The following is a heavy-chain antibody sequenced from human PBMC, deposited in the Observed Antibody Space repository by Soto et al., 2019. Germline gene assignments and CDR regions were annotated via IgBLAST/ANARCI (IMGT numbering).Heavy chain of an antibody. D-gene: IGHD3-10*01. CDR3: AKDIARYQLVLITEGMDV. CDR2: IGWNGRKI. J-gene: IGHJ6*02. Sequence: EVQLVESGGGLVQPAGSQRPSCAASGFSFKDYGMHWVRQAPGRGLGWVSVIGWNGRKIAYADSVRGRFTVSRDNAKNSRYLKMNSLRPEDTALYYCAKDIARYQLVLITEGMDVWGQGTTVTVSS. V-gene: IGHV3-9*01. CDR1: GFSFKDYG.